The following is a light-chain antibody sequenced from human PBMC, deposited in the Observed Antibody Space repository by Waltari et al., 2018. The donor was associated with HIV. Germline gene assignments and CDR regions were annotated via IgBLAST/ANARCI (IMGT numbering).Light chain of an antibody. J-gene: IGLJ2*01. CDR3: CSYTAIHTLI. V-gene: IGLV2-14*01. CDR2: GVY. Sequence: QSALTQPASVSGSPGQSITISCAGTTSDIGIFDSVPWYQQHPGRAPHLMIFGVYSRPSGVSSRFSGSKSGNTASLTISGLQAEDEANYYCCSYTAIHTLIFGGGTKLTVL. CDR1: TSDIGIFDS.